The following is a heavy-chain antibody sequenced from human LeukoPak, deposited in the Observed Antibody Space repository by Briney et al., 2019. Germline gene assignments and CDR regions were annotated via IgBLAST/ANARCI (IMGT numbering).Heavy chain of an antibody. CDR2: INSDGSWT. V-gene: IGHV3-74*01. D-gene: IGHD2/OR15-2a*01. CDR1: GTYS. CDR3: VTFYETY. Sequence: GGSQRLSCAASGTYSMHWVRQAPGQGLVWVSHINSDGSWTGYADSVKGRFTISKDNAKNTVSLQMNNLRAEDTAVYYCVTFYETYWGRGTLVTVSS. J-gene: IGHJ4*02.